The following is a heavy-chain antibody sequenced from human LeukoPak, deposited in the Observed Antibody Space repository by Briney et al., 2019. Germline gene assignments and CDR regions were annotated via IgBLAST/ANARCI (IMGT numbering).Heavy chain of an antibody. J-gene: IGHJ6*02. Sequence: GGSLRLPCAASGFTFSDYYMSWIRQAPGKGLEWVSYISSSSSYTNYADSVKGRFTISRDNAKNSLYLQMNSLRAEDTAVYYCARGPYYYDSSGYYTDYYGMDVWGQGTTVTVSS. D-gene: IGHD3-22*01. CDR2: ISSSSSYT. CDR1: GFTFSDYY. V-gene: IGHV3-11*05. CDR3: ARGPYYYDSSGYYTDYYGMDV.